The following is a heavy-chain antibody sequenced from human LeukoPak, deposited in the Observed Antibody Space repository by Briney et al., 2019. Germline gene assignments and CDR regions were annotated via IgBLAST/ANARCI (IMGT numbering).Heavy chain of an antibody. CDR3: ARVLGPSLPSVH. J-gene: IGHJ4*02. CDR1: GYTFTGYY. V-gene: IGHV1-2*02. Sequence: ASVKVSCKSSGYTFTGYYMHWVRQAPGQGLEWMGWINPNSGGTNYAQKFQGRVTMTRDTSISTAYMELSRLTSDDTAVYYCARVLGPSLPSVHWGQGTLDTVSS. CDR2: INPNSGGT. D-gene: IGHD3-16*01.